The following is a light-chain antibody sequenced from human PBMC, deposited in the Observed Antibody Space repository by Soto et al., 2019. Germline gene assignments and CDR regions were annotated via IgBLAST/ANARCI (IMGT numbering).Light chain of an antibody. Sequence: PGERATLSCRASQSVSSYLAWYQQKPGQAPRLLIYDASNRATGIPARFSGSGSGTDFTLTISSLEPEDFAVYYCQQRINLRLTFGGGTKVEIK. CDR1: QSVSSY. CDR2: DAS. CDR3: QQRINLRLT. V-gene: IGKV3-11*01. J-gene: IGKJ4*01.